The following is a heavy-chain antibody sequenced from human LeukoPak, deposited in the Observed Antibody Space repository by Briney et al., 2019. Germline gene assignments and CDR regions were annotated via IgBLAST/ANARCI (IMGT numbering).Heavy chain of an antibody. CDR1: GFTFSNYW. D-gene: IGHD1-26*01. V-gene: IGHV3-7*01. J-gene: IGHJ4*02. CDR2: IKYDGSEK. CDR3: ARGSSFDY. Sequence: GGSLRLSCEASGFTFSNYWMSWVRQAPGKGLEWVANIKYDGSEKYYVDSVKGRFTISRDNGKNSLYVQMNSLSVEDTAVYYCARGSSFDYWGQGTLVTVSS.